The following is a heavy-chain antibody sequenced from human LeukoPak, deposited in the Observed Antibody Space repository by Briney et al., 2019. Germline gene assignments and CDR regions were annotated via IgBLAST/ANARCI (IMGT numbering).Heavy chain of an antibody. D-gene: IGHD4-17*01. CDR2: IYYSGST. Sequence: PSETLFLTCTVSGGSISNYYWNWIRQPPEKGLEWIGSIYYSGSTYYNPSLKSRVTISVDTSKNQFSLKLSSVTAADTAVYYCARLDGDSLFDYWGQGTLATVSS. CDR3: ARLDGDSLFDY. CDR1: GGSISNYY. J-gene: IGHJ4*02. V-gene: IGHV4-39*01.